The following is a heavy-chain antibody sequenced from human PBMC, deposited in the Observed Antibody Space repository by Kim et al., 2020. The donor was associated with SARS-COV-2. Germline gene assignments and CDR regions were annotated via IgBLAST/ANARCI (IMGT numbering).Heavy chain of an antibody. CDR1: GSYQW. CDR3: GGCAINLGWGQIDD. V-gene: IGHV3-74*03. D-gene: IGHD3-16*01. J-gene: IGHJ4*02. CDR2: IKSDATSP. Sequence: GGSLRLSCAASGSYQWMHSVREVPGKGLEWVSRIKSDATSPAYAAAVKGRFTVSRDNAKGTLFMHMRSMRRENTARYFCGGCAINLGWGQIDDWGLGTL.